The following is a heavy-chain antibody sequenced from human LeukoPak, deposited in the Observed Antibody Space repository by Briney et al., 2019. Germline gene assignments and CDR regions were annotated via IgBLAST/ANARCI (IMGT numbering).Heavy chain of an antibody. CDR3: ARVGRGGYRPDY. V-gene: IGHV4-59*01. CDR1: GRSISSYY. J-gene: IGHJ4*02. CDR2: IYYSGST. D-gene: IGHD5-24*01. Sequence: SETLSLTCTVSGRSISSYYWSWIRQPPGKGLEWIGYIYYSGSTNYNPSLKSRVTISVDTSKNQFSLKLSSVTAADTAVYYCARVGRGGYRPDYWGQGTLVTVSS.